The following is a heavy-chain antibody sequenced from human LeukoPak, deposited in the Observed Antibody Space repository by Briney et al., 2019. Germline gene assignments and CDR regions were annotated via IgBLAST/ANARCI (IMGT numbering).Heavy chain of an antibody. CDR2: IYYSGSA. CDR1: GGSISSRSHS. J-gene: IGHJ5*02. CDR3: ARQYGGSSFSES. V-gene: IGHV4-39*01. D-gene: IGHD6-13*01. Sequence: PSETLSLTCTVSGGSISSRSHSWAWIRQPRGKGLEWIGNIYYSGSAYYNVALKSRVTMSVDTSTNQFSLRLSSLTAADTAVDYRARQYGGSSFSESWGQGTLVTVSS.